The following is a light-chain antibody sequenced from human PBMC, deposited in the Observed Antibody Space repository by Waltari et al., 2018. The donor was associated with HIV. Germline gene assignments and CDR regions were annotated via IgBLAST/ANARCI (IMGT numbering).Light chain of an antibody. CDR1: SSNIRAGYD. CDR3: QSYDSSLSGRYV. V-gene: IGLV1-40*01. CDR2: GNI. J-gene: IGLJ1*01. Sequence: QSVLTQPPSVSGTPGQRVTISCTGSSSNIRAGYDVHWYQPLPGQAPKLLIFGNINRPSGVPDRFSGSKSDTSASLAITGLQAEDESDYYCQSYDSSLSGRYVFGTGTKVTVL.